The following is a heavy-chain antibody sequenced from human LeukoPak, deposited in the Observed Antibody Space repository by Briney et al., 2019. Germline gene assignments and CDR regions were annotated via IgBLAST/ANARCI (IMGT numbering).Heavy chain of an antibody. D-gene: IGHD3-22*01. J-gene: IGHJ4*02. CDR3: AAGRSGVFDY. V-gene: IGHV3-53*01. CDR2: IYSGGGT. Sequence: GGSLRLSCVASGFTVSNNYMYWVRQAPGKGLEWVSVIYSGGGTYYADSVEGRFTISRDNSKNTLYFQMNRLRAEDTAVYYCAAGRSGVFDYWGQGTLVTVSS. CDR1: GFTVSNNY.